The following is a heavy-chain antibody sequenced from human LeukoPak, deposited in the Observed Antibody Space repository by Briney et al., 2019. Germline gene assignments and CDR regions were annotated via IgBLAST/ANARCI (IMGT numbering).Heavy chain of an antibody. CDR2: INWNGGST. V-gene: IGHV3-20*04. CDR1: GFTFDDYG. CDR3: AKNPEGATNYYYGMDV. D-gene: IGHD1-26*01. Sequence: GGSLRLSCAASGFTFDDYGMSWVRQAPGKGLEWVSGINWNGGSTGYADSVKGRFTISRDNAKNSLYLQMNSLRAEDTAVYYCAKNPEGATNYYYGMDVWGQGTTVTVSS. J-gene: IGHJ6*02.